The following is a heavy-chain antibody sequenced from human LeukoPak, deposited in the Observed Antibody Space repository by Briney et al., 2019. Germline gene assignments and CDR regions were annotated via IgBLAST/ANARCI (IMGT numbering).Heavy chain of an antibody. V-gene: IGHV4-59*01. Sequence: SETLSLTCTVSGDSINSDYWNWLRQPPGKGLEWIGYIYHTGSTNYNPSPRSRVTISVDTSKKHFPLKLTSVTAADTAIYYCARVGGKTTINNAAFEIWGQGTMVTVSS. J-gene: IGHJ3*02. CDR1: GDSINSDY. D-gene: IGHD4-4*01. CDR3: ARVGGKTTINNAAFEI. CDR2: IYHTGST.